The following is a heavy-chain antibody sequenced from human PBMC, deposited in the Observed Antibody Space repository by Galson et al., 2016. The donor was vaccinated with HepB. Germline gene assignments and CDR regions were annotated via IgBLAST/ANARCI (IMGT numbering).Heavy chain of an antibody. CDR2: ISYDGNNE. D-gene: IGHD2-2*01. J-gene: IGHJ4*02. Sequence: SLRLSCAASGFTFNTYAMTWVRQAPGKGLEWVALISYDGNNEYYADSVKGRFTISRDNSKNTVYLQMNSLRAEDTAVYYCAKDRPVAIPTSILDYWGQGTLVTVSS. CDR3: AKDRPVAIPTSILDY. CDR1: GFTFNTYA. V-gene: IGHV3-30*18.